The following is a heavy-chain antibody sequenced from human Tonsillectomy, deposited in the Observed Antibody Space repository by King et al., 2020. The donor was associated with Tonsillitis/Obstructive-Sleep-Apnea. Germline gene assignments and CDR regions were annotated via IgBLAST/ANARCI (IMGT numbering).Heavy chain of an antibody. D-gene: IGHD3-16*01. Sequence: VQLVESGGGLVQPGGSLRLSCAASGFTFSSYSMNWVRQAPGKGLEWVSYISSSSSTIYYADSVNGRFTISRDNAKNSLYLQMNSLRDEDTAVYYCARDIGGNGGYYYYYMDVWGKGTTVTVSS. CDR3: ARDIGGNGGYYYYYMDV. CDR1: GFTFSSYS. V-gene: IGHV3-48*02. CDR2: ISSSSSTI. J-gene: IGHJ6*03.